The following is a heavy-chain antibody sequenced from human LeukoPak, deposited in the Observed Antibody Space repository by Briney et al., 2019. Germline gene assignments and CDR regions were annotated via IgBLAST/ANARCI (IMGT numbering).Heavy chain of an antibody. Sequence: GESLKISCKGSGYSFPDYWIGWVRQMPGKGLEWMGTIYPGDSDTKYSPSFQGQVTISADRSISTAYLQWSNLKASDTAMYYCARRGSGTYGSWFDPWGQGTLVTVSS. V-gene: IGHV5-51*01. CDR3: ARRGSGTYGSWFDP. D-gene: IGHD2-2*01. CDR1: GYSFPDYW. CDR2: IYPGDSDT. J-gene: IGHJ5*02.